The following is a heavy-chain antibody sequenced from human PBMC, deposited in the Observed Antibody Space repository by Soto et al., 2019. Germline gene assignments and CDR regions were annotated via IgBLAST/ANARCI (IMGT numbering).Heavy chain of an antibody. J-gene: IGHJ4*02. Sequence: EVQLVESGGGLVQPGGSLRLSCAASGFTFSLFWMHWVRQVPGKGLVWVSRINRAVSFTNYADSVKGRFTISRDNAKNTLYLQMSSLGAEDTAVYYCAASLSGDPYLLDYWGQGALVTVSS. CDR2: INRAVSFT. CDR1: GFTFSLFW. CDR3: AASLSGDPYLLDY. D-gene: IGHD2-2*02. V-gene: IGHV3-74*01.